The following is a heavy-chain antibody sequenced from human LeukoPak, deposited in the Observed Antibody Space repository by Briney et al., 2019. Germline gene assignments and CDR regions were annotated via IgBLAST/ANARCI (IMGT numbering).Heavy chain of an antibody. Sequence: GGSLRLSCADSGFTFSSYSMNWVRQAPGKGLEWISYISSSSNTIYYADSVKGRFTISRDNGKSSLSLQMNSLRAEDMAVYYCAKPLWFGESNFDCWGQGTLVTVSS. CDR3: AKPLWFGESNFDC. J-gene: IGHJ4*02. D-gene: IGHD3-10*01. V-gene: IGHV3-48*01. CDR1: GFTFSSYS. CDR2: ISSSSNTI.